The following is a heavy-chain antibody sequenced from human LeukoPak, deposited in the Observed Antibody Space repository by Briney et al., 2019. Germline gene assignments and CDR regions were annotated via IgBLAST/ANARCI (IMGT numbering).Heavy chain of an antibody. D-gene: IGHD6-13*01. CDR1: GYTFTGYY. Sequence: ASVKVSCKASGYTFTGYYMHWVRRAPGQGLEWMGWINPNSGGTNYAQKFQGRVTMTRDTSISTAYMELSRLRSDDTAVYYCARSGWGSSRYDSWGQGTLVTVSS. V-gene: IGHV1-2*02. J-gene: IGHJ4*02. CDR2: INPNSGGT. CDR3: ARSGWGSSRYDS.